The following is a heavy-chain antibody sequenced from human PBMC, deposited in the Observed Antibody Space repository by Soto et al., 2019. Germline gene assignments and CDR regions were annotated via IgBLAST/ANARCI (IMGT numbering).Heavy chain of an antibody. CDR3: ATSAVTTGGFDS. J-gene: IGHJ4*01. CDR2: IIPVLSMA. CDR1: GGALTNHT. Sequence: QVQLVQSGAEVKKPGSSVKASCRASGGALTNHTISWVRQAPGQGLEWMGRIIPVLSMATYSQNFQDTVTMTADKSTNTAYMELSSLTSGDTAVYFCATSAVTTGGFDSWGQGTLVTVSS. V-gene: IGHV1-69*02. D-gene: IGHD4-17*01.